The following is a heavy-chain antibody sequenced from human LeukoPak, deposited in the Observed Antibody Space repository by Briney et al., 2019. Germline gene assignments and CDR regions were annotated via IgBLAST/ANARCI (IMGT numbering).Heavy chain of an antibody. Sequence: PSETLSLICTVSGGSISSYYWSWIRQPPGKGLEWIGYIYYSGSTNYNPSLKSRVTISVDTSKNQFSLKLSSVTAADTAVYYCARHGAMVRGAYYFDYWGQGTLVTVSS. J-gene: IGHJ4*02. CDR3: ARHGAMVRGAYYFDY. D-gene: IGHD3-10*01. V-gene: IGHV4-59*08. CDR1: GGSISSYY. CDR2: IYYSGST.